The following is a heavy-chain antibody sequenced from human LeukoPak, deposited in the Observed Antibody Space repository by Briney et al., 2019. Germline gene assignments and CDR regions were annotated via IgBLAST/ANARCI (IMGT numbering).Heavy chain of an antibody. Sequence: PGGSRRLSCAASGFTFSSYAMSWVRQTPGKGLVWVARLQSDGTTIYADAVKGRFTISRDNAKNTLYLQMNSLRAEDTAFYYCARDGSYKFDYWGQGTLVTVSS. D-gene: IGHD1-26*01. CDR1: GFTFSSYA. CDR2: LQSDGTT. V-gene: IGHV3-74*01. CDR3: ARDGSYKFDY. J-gene: IGHJ4*02.